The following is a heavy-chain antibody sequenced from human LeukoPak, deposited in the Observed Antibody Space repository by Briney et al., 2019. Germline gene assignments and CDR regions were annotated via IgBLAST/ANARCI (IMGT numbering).Heavy chain of an antibody. J-gene: IGHJ6*04. CDR3: ARSRHITMVRGVITSYYYYGMDV. D-gene: IGHD3-10*01. CDR1: GFTFSSYA. V-gene: IGHV3-30*04. CDR2: ISYDGGNK. Sequence: PGRSLRLSCAASGFTFSSYAMHWVRQAPGKGLEWVAVISYDGGNKYYADSVKGRFTISRDNSKNTLYLQMNSLRAEDTAVYYCARSRHITMVRGVITSYYYYGMDVWGKGTTVTVSS.